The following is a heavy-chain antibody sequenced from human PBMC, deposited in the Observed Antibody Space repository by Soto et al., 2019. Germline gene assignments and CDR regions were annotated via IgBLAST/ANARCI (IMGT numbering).Heavy chain of an antibody. D-gene: IGHD5-12*01. CDR2: INPNGGAT. J-gene: IGHJ6*03. CDR3: ARESGGATATLDYYYFYMDV. V-gene: IGHV1-2*02. CDR1: GDSFNDYY. Sequence: VQLAQSGAEVKKPGASVKVSCKTSGDSFNDYYIHWVRQAPGQGLEWMGWINPNGGATKYAQKFQGRVTVTRDTSVRTVYMELSSLRSDDTAVYYGARESGGATATLDYYYFYMDVWGKGTTVTVSS.